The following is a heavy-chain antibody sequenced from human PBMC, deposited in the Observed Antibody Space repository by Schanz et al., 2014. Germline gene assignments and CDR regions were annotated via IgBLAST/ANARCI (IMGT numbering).Heavy chain of an antibody. V-gene: IGHV3-11*04. Sequence: QVQLVESGGGLVKPGGSLRLSCAASGFIFIDYYMAWIRQAPGKGPEYVSYISSGGTTTYHSDSVKGRFTISRDNAKNSLFLQMNSLRPEDTAVYYCARPPHDSSGYYPFDYWGQGTLVTVSS. CDR2: ISSGGTTT. J-gene: IGHJ4*02. CDR3: ARPPHDSSGYYPFDY. D-gene: IGHD3-22*01. CDR1: GFIFIDYY.